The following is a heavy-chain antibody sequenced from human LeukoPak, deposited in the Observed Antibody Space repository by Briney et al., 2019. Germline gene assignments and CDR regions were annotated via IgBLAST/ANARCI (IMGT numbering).Heavy chain of an antibody. J-gene: IGHJ2*01. Sequence: SETLSLTCTVSGGSISSYHWSWIRQPPGKGLEWIGYIYYSGSTNYNPSLKSRVTISVDTSKNQFSLKLSSVTAADTAVYYCARRTPKWLTYWYFDLWGRGTLVTVSS. CDR3: ARRTPKWLTYWYFDL. CDR2: IYYSGST. V-gene: IGHV4-59*08. CDR1: GGSISSYH. D-gene: IGHD3-22*01.